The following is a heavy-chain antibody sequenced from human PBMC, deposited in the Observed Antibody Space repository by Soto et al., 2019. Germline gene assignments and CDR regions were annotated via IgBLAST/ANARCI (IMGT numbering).Heavy chain of an antibody. J-gene: IGHJ4*02. CDR1: GFTFSSYW. CDR2: IDEYGSTI. Sequence: EVQLVESGGGLVQPGGSLRLSWAASGFTFSSYWMHWVRQVPGKGLLWVSRIDEYGSTINYADSVRGRFTISRDNARNTLYLEMNSLRAEDTALYYCTSDIGGKGAYWGPGTLVTVSS. CDR3: TSDIGGKGAY. D-gene: IGHD3-10*01. V-gene: IGHV3-74*01.